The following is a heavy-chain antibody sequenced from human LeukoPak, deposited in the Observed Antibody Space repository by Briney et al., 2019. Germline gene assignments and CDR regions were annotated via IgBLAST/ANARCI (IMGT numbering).Heavy chain of an antibody. J-gene: IGHJ4*02. CDR2: ISGSGGRP. D-gene: IGHD2-21*01. Sequence: GGSLRLSCAVSGITLSNYGMSWVRQARGKGLEWVAGISGSGGRPNYADSVKGRFTISRDNAKNTLYLQMNSLRAEDTAVYFCAKRGVVIRAILVGFHKEAYYFDSWGQGALVTVSS. V-gene: IGHV3-23*01. CDR3: AKRGVVIRAILVGFHKEAYYFDS. CDR1: GITLSNYG.